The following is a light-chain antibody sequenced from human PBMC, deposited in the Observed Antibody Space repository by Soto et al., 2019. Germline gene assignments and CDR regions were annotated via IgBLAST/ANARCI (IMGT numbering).Light chain of an antibody. V-gene: IGKV3-20*01. Sequence: EIVLTQSPGTLSLSPGERATLSCRASQSVSSTYLAWYQQNPGQAPRLLIYGASSRATGIPDRFSGSGSGTDFTLTSSRLEPEDCAVYFWQQYGRSPPFTFGQGTKVEIK. CDR3: QQYGRSPPFT. CDR1: QSVSSTY. CDR2: GAS. J-gene: IGKJ2*01.